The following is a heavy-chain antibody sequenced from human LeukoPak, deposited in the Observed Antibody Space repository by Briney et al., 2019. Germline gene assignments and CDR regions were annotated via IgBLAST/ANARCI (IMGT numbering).Heavy chain of an antibody. Sequence: GGSLRLSCAASGFTFSSYWMSWVRQAPGKGLEWVANIKQDGSEKYYVDSVKGRFTISRDNAKNSLYLQMNSLRAEDTAVYYCARVGVLWFGELYPANFDYWGQGTLVTVSS. J-gene: IGHJ4*02. V-gene: IGHV3-7*03. CDR1: GFTFSSYW. CDR2: IKQDGSEK. D-gene: IGHD3-10*01. CDR3: ARVGVLWFGELYPANFDY.